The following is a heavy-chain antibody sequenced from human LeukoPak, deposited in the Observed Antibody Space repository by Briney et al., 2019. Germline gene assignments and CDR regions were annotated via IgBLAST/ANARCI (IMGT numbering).Heavy chain of an antibody. J-gene: IGHJ4*02. D-gene: IGHD5-18*01. CDR2: ISGSGGST. V-gene: IGHV3-23*01. CDR1: GFTFSSYG. CDR3: AMGPGYSYGSTMFGDSSGPFDY. Sequence: PGGSLRLSCAASGFTFSSYGMHWVRQAPGKGLEWVSAISGSGGSTYYADSVKGRFTISRDNSKNTLYLQMNSLRAEDTAVYYCAMGPGYSYGSTMFGDSSGPFDYWGQGTLVTVSS.